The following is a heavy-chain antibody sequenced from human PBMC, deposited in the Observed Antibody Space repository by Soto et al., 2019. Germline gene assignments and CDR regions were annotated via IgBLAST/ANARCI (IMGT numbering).Heavy chain of an antibody. D-gene: IGHD2-2*01. Sequence: ASVKVSCKASGGTFSSYTISWVRQAPGQGLEWMGRIIPILGIANYAQKFQGRVTITADKSTSTAYMELSSLRSEDTAVYYCASNNCSSTSCYARGDYYMDVWGKGTTVTVSS. J-gene: IGHJ6*03. CDR1: GGTFSSYT. CDR3: ASNNCSSTSCYARGDYYMDV. V-gene: IGHV1-69*02. CDR2: IIPILGIA.